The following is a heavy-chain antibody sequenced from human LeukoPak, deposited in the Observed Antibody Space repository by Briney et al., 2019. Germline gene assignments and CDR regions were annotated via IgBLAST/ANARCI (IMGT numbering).Heavy chain of an antibody. J-gene: IGHJ4*02. V-gene: IGHV3-7*03. Sequence: GGSLRLSCAASGFMFSSIWMSWVRLAPGKGLEWVANIKEDGTETYYVDSVKGRFTISRDNAKNSLYLQMNSLRVEDTAVYYCAKEGRSLQTYWGQGTLVTVSS. CDR1: GFMFSSIW. CDR2: IKEDGTET. CDR3: AKEGRSLQTY. D-gene: IGHD5-24*01.